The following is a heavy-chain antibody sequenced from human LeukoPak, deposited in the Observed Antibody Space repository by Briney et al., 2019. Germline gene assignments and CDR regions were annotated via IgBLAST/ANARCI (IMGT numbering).Heavy chain of an antibody. V-gene: IGHV5-51*01. CDR3: ARHFRDYMDV. Sequence: GESLKISCQGSGYSFSNYWIGWVRQMPGKGLEWMGIIYPDDSDIRYSPSFQGQVTISADKSISTAYLQWSSLKASDTAMYYCARHFRDYMDVWGKGTTVTVSS. CDR2: IYPDDSDI. CDR1: GYSFSNYW. J-gene: IGHJ6*03.